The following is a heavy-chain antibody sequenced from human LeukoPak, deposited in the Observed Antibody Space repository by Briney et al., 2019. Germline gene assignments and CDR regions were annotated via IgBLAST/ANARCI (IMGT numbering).Heavy chain of an antibody. V-gene: IGHV3-23*01. CDR2: ITSRDGTT. CDR1: GFTFSIYA. D-gene: IGHD3-22*01. Sequence: GGSLRLSCAASGFTFSIYAMSWVRQTPGKGLEWVSSITSRDGTTYYADSVKGRFTISRDNSENTLYLQLNSLRAEDSAVYYCARDRPNYYGSDGHYYRRGGDYWGQGTLVTVSS. J-gene: IGHJ4*02. CDR3: ARDRPNYYGSDGHYYRRGGDY.